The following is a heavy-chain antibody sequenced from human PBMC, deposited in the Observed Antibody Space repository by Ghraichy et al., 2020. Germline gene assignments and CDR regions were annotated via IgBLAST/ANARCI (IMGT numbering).Heavy chain of an antibody. CDR1: GFTFSSYA. Sequence: GGSLRLSCAASGFTFSSYAMSWVRQAPGKGLEWVSAISGSDGSTYYADSVKGRFTISRDNSKNTLYLQMNSLRAEDTAVYYCAKDPKSVSLLSLGHGPADYWGQGTLVTVSS. V-gene: IGHV3-23*01. J-gene: IGHJ4*02. D-gene: IGHD1-14*01. CDR3: AKDPKSVSLLSLGHGPADY. CDR2: ISGSDGST.